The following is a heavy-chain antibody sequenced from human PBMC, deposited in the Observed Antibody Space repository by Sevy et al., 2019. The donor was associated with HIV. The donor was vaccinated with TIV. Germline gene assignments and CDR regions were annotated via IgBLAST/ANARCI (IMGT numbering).Heavy chain of an antibody. CDR2: FSFGCGKI. V-gene: IGHV3-23*01. J-gene: IGHJ4*02. CDR3: AREGCSKPHDY. Sequence: GGSLRFSCAASGFTFSNYAMSWVRQAPGKGLEWVSTFSFGCGKINYADSVKGRFTISMDNSKNTLYLQMNSLRAEDTALYYCAREGCSKPHDYWGQGTLVTVSS. D-gene: IGHD2-2*01. CDR1: GFTFSNYA.